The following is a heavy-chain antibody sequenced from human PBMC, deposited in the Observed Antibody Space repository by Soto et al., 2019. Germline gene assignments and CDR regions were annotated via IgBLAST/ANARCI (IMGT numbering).Heavy chain of an antibody. CDR3: ARAYSGRLPRRADYYFAMDV. D-gene: IGHD2-15*01. CDR1: GGSISSYY. V-gene: IGHV4-59*01. CDR2: IYYSGST. Sequence: SETLSLTCTVSGGSISSYYWSWIRQPPGKGLEWIGYIYYSGSTNYNPSLKSRVTISVDTSKNQFSLKLSSVTAADTAVYYCARAYSGRLPRRADYYFAMDVWGQGTTVTVSS. J-gene: IGHJ6*02.